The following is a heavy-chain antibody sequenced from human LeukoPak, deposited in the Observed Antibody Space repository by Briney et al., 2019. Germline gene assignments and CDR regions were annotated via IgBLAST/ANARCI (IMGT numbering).Heavy chain of an antibody. CDR3: ARESNYHGSGTGWFDP. J-gene: IGHJ5*02. D-gene: IGHD3-10*01. Sequence: PSETLSLTCAVYGGSFSGYYWSWIRQPPGKGLEWIGEINHSGSTNYSPSLKSRVTISVDTSKTQFSLKLSSVTAADTAVYYCARESNYHGSGTGWFDPWGQGTLVTVSS. V-gene: IGHV4-34*01. CDR1: GGSFSGYY. CDR2: INHSGST.